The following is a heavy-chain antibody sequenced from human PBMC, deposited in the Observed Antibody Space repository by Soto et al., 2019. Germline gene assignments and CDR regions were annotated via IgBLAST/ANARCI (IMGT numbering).Heavy chain of an antibody. J-gene: IGHJ4*02. Sequence: GGSLRLSCAASGFNFGNYDMHWVRQAPGKGLEWVSGIGASGDTYYPGSVKGRFTISRDVAKNSLYLQMNSLGAGDTAVYYCARGPEIFPFDYWGQGTLVTVSS. CDR2: IGASGDT. V-gene: IGHV3-13*01. D-gene: IGHD2-15*01. CDR3: ARGPEIFPFDY. CDR1: GFNFGNYD.